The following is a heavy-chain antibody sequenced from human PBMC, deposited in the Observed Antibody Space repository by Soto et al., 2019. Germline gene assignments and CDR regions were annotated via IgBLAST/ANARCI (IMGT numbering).Heavy chain of an antibody. CDR2: IYYSGST. CDR3: ARNTDYSNYAPFDY. V-gene: IGHV4-59*01. CDR1: GGSISSYY. J-gene: IGHJ4*02. Sequence: SETLSLTCTVSGGSISSYYWSWIRQPPGKGLEWIGYIYYSGSTNYNPSLKSRVTISVDTSKNQFSLKLSSVTAADTAVYYCARNTDYSNYAPFDYWGQGTLVTSPQ. D-gene: IGHD4-4*01.